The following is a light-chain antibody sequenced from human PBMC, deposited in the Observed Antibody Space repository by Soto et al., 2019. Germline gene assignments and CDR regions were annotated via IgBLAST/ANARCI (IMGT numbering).Light chain of an antibody. CDR3: QHYGSSTPEFT. CDR2: GAS. V-gene: IGKV3-20*01. J-gene: IGKJ3*01. Sequence: EIVLTQSPGTLSLSPGERATLSCRASQSVSSNYLAWYQQRPGQAPRLLIFGASYRAAGIPDRFSGSGSGTDFILTISRLEPEDFAVYYCQHYGSSTPEFTCGPGTKVDSK. CDR1: QSVSSNY.